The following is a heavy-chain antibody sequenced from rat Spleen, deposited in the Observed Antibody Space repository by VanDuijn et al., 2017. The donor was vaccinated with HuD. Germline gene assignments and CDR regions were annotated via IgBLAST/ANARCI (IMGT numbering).Heavy chain of an antibody. CDR3: ARRVYFDY. D-gene: IGHD1-4*01. CDR2: ISPGGVST. CDR1: GFTFSNYG. J-gene: IGHJ2*01. V-gene: IGHV5-19*01. Sequence: EVQLVESGGGLVQPGRSLKLSCVASGFTFSNYGMHWIRQAPTKGLEWVTSISPGGVSTFYRDSVKGRFTISRDNAKSTLYLQMDSLRSEDTATYYCARRVYFDYWGQGVMVTVSS.